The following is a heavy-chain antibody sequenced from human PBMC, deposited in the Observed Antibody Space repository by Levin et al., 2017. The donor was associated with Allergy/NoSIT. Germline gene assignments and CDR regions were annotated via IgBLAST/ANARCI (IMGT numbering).Heavy chain of an antibody. D-gene: IGHD3-10*01. CDR1: GFSISTYA. CDR3: ASHTGNQPHVYDWFDP. V-gene: IGHV3-23*01. J-gene: IGHJ5*02. Sequence: GESLKISCAASGFSISTYAMSWVRQSPARGLEWVSVITNTGGNTYYVDSVQGRFTISRDNSKNTLYLHMNSLTADDTAVYYCASHTGNQPHVYDWFDPWGQGTLVNVSS. CDR2: ITNTGGNT.